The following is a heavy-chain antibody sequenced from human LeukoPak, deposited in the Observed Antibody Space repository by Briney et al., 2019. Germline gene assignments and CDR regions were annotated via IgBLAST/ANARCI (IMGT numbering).Heavy chain of an antibody. Sequence: ASVKVSCKASGGTFSSYAISWVRQAPGQGLEWMGGIIPIFGTANYAQKFQGRVTITADESTSTAYMELSSLRSEDTAVYYCACAMIVMVNTENYYYYGMDVWGQGTTVTVSS. CDR1: GGTFSSYA. CDR3: ACAMIVMVNTENYYYYGMDV. J-gene: IGHJ6*02. D-gene: IGHD3-22*01. CDR2: IIPIFGTA. V-gene: IGHV1-69*13.